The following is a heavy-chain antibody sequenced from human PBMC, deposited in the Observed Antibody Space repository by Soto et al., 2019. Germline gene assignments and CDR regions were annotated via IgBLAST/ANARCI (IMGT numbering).Heavy chain of an antibody. CDR3: ASRHSSPYFDY. D-gene: IGHD6-13*01. CDR2: IYYSGST. Sequence: SETLSLTCTVSGGSISSYYWSWIRQPPGKGLEWIGYIYYSGSTNYNPSHKSRVTISVDTSKNQFSLKLNSVTAADTSVYYCASRHSSPYFDYWGQGTLVTVSS. J-gene: IGHJ4*02. V-gene: IGHV4-59*08. CDR1: GGSISSYY.